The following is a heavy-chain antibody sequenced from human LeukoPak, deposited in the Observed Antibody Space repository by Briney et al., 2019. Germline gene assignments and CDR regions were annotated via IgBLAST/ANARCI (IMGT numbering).Heavy chain of an antibody. CDR3: ARGGFDWLLSALDY. CDR2: IYYSGST. V-gene: IGHV4-31*03. J-gene: IGHJ4*02. CDR1: GGSISSGVYY. Sequence: SETLSLTCTVSGGSISSGVYYWSWIRQPPGEGLEWIGYIYYSGSTYYNPSLRSRVTISVDTSKNQFSLKLSSVTAADTAVYYCARGGFDWLLSALDYWGQGTLVTVSS. D-gene: IGHD3-9*01.